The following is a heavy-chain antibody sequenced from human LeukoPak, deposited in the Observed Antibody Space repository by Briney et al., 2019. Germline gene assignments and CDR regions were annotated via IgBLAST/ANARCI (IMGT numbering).Heavy chain of an antibody. CDR1: VFTFSRYA. CDR2: ISGSGGRT. CDR3: AKATWESGWFNP. V-gene: IGHV3-23*01. D-gene: IGHD1-26*01. Sequence: GGSLRLSCAPSVFTFSRYAMTWVRQAPGKGLEWVSGISGSGGRTYYADSVKGRFTISRDNSENTLYLQMNSLRAEGAAVYYCAKATWESGWFNPWGQGTLVTVSS. J-gene: IGHJ5*02.